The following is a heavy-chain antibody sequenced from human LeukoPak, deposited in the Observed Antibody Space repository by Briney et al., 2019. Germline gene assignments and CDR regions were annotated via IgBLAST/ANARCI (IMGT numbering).Heavy chain of an antibody. V-gene: IGHV4-39*01. J-gene: IGHJ4*02. CDR3: ARQPLVRYFDWLGSDF. CDR1: GGSISSSSYY. D-gene: IGHD3-9*01. Sequence: SETLSLTCTVSGGSISSSSYYWGWIRQPPGKGLEWIGSIYYSGSTYYNPSLKSRVTISVDTSKSHFSLKLTSVTAADTAVYYCARQPLVRYFDWLGSDFWGQGTLVTVSS. CDR2: IYYSGST.